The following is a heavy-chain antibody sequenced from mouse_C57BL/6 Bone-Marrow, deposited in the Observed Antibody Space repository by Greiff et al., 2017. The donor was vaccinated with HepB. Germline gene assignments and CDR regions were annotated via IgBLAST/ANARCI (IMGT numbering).Heavy chain of an antibody. Sequence: VQLQQPGAELVRPGTSVKLSCKASGYTFTSYWMHWVKQRPGQGLEWIGVIDPSDSYTNYNQKFKGKATLTVDTSSSTAYMQLSSLTSEDSAVYYCARGRYYGSSPYWYFDVWGTGTTVTVSS. CDR3: ARGRYYGSSPYWYFDV. J-gene: IGHJ1*03. D-gene: IGHD1-1*01. V-gene: IGHV1-59*01. CDR2: IDPSDSYT. CDR1: GYTFTSYW.